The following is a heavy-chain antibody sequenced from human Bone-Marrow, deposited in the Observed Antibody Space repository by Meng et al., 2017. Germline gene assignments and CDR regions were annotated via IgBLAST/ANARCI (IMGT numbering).Heavy chain of an antibody. CDR2: ISGSGGST. Sequence: GESLKISCAASGFTFDDYGMSWVRQAPGKGLEWVSAISGSGGSTYYADSVKGRFTISRDNSKNTLYLQMNSLRAEDTAVYYCAPDSSGYYLTHYFDYWGQGTRVTVSS. CDR1: GFTFDDYG. J-gene: IGHJ4*02. CDR3: APDSSGYYLTHYFDY. V-gene: IGHV3-23*01. D-gene: IGHD3-22*01.